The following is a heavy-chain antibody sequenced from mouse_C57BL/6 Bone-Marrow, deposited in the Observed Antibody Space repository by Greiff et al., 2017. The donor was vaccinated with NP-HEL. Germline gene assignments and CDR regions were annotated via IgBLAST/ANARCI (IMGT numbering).Heavy chain of an antibody. J-gene: IGHJ2*01. CDR2: IRSKSNNYAT. V-gene: IGHV10-1*01. Sequence: EVHLVESGGGLVQPKGSLKLSCAASGFSFNTYAMNWVRQAPGKGLEWVARIRSKSNNYATYYADSLKDRFTISRDDSESMLYLQMNNLKTEDTAMYYCVRQGYDVSYLDYWGQGTTLTVSS. D-gene: IGHD2-3*01. CDR1: GFSFNTYA. CDR3: VRQGYDVSYLDY.